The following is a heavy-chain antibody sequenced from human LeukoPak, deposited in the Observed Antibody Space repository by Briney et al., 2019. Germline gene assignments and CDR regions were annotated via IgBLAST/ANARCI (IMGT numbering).Heavy chain of an antibody. CDR2: IWVDGSNK. V-gene: IGHV3-33*01. Sequence: QPGGSLRLSCAASGLTFSSYGMHWVRQAPGQGLEWVAVIWVDGSNKYYADSVKGRFTISRDNSKNTLYLQMNTLRPAATALYYCARGLGGSPAGYFDLWGHGTLVTVSS. CDR3: ARGLGGSPAGYFDL. D-gene: IGHD2-15*01. CDR1: GLTFSSYG. J-gene: IGHJ4*01.